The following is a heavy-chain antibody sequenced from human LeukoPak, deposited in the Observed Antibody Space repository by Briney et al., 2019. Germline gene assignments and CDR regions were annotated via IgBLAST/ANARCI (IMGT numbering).Heavy chain of an antibody. J-gene: IGHJ5*02. CDR2: IYHSGST. CDR1: GYSISSGYC. Sequence: SETLSLTCAVSGYSISSGYCWGWIRQPPGKGLEWIGSIYHSGSTYYNPSLKSRVTISVDTSKNQFSLKLSFVTAADTAVYYCARLRSGLNWFDPWGQGTLVTVSS. V-gene: IGHV4-38-2*01. CDR3: ARLRSGLNWFDP. D-gene: IGHD3-3*01.